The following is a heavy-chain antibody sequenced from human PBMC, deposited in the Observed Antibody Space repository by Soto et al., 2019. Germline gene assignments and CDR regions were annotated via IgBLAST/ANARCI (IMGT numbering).Heavy chain of an antibody. J-gene: IGHJ4*02. V-gene: IGHV3-30*18. Sequence: GGSLRLSCAASGFTFSSYGMHWVRQAPGKGLEWVAVISYDGSNKYYADSVKGRFTISRDNSKNTLYLQMNSLRAEDTAVYYCAKDPYSSGWSGFDYWGQGTLVTVSS. CDR3: AKDPYSSGWSGFDY. CDR2: ISYDGSNK. CDR1: GFTFSSYG. D-gene: IGHD6-19*01.